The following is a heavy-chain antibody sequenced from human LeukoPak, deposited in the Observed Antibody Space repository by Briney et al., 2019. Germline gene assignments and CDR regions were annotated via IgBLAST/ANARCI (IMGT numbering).Heavy chain of an antibody. CDR3: ARVRLGGAARPYYFDY. V-gene: IGHV4-30-4*01. CDR2: IYYSGST. CDR1: GGSISSGDYY. Sequence: PSETLSLTCTVSGGSISSGDYYWSWIRQPPGKGLEWIGYIYYSGSTYYNPSLKSRVTISVDTSKNQFSLKLSSVTAADTAVYYCARVRLGGAARPYYFDYWGQGTLVTVSS. D-gene: IGHD3-16*01. J-gene: IGHJ4*02.